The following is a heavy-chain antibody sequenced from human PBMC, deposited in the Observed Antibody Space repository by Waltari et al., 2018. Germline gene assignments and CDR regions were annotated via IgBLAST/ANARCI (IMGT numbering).Heavy chain of an antibody. CDR1: GGSISSGSYY. V-gene: IGHV4-39*01. CDR3: VRHARTTSGGKHFDH. CDR2: MYYSGST. J-gene: IGHJ4*02. Sequence: QVQLQESGPGLVKPSQTLSLTCTVSGGSISSGSYYWSWVRQPPGKGLEWIGNMYYSGSTYYNPSLKSRVTISGDTSKSQFSLKLSSVTAADTSMYYCVRHARTTSGGKHFDHWGQGMLVTVSP. D-gene: IGHD2-15*01.